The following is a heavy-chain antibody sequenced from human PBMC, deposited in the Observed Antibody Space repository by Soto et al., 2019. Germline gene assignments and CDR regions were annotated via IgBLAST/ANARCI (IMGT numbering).Heavy chain of an antibody. J-gene: IGHJ5*02. V-gene: IGHV3-23*01. CDR3: VKHSEYQLLSWFDP. CDR2: ISAGGGNT. D-gene: IGHD2-2*01. Sequence: EVQLLESGGGLVQPGGSLRLSCAASGFSFSTYAMSWVRQAPGKGLEWVSGISAGGGNTFYADSVRGRFTISRDNSKNTLYLQINSLRAEDTALYYCVKHSEYQLLSWFDPWGQGTLATVSS. CDR1: GFSFSTYA.